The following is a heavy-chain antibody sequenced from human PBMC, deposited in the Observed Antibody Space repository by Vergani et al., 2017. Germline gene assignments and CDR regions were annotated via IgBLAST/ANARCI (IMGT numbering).Heavy chain of an antibody. V-gene: IGHV1-2*02. D-gene: IGHD6-19*01. CDR2: INPNSGGT. Sequence: QVQLVQSGAEVKKPGASVKVSCKASGYTFTGYYMHWVRQAPGQGLEWMGWINPNSGGTNYAQKFQGRVTMTRDTSISTAYMELSRLRSEDTAVYYCARATRDSSGWFFSVYWGQGTLVTVSS. CDR3: ARATRDSSGWFFSVY. CDR1: GYTFTGYY. J-gene: IGHJ4*02.